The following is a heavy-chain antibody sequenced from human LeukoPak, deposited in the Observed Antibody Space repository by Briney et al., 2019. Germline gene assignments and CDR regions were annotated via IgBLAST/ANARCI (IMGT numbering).Heavy chain of an antibody. J-gene: IGHJ2*01. CDR3: ARDRGIYDKSGYRGDWYFDL. D-gene: IGHD3-22*01. Sequence: SETLSLTCTVSSGSITNYYWSWIRQPPGKGLEWIGFIYYSGNTNYNPSLKSRVTISVDTSKNQFSLKLSSMTAADTAVYYCARDRGIYDKSGYRGDWYFDLWGRGTLVTVSS. V-gene: IGHV4-59*01. CDR2: IYYSGNT. CDR1: SGSITNYY.